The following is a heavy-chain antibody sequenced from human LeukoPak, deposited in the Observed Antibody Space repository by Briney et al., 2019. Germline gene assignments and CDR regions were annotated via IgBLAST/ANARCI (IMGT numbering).Heavy chain of an antibody. V-gene: IGHV1-46*01. Sequence: ASVKVSCKASGYTFTSYYMHWVRQAPGQGLEWMGIINPSGGSTSYAQKFQGRVTITADESTSTAYMELSSLRSEDTAVYYCAFRLRRDGYNAPPYWGQGTLVTVSS. D-gene: IGHD5-24*01. J-gene: IGHJ4*02. CDR3: AFRLRRDGYNAPPY. CDR2: INPSGGST. CDR1: GYTFTSYY.